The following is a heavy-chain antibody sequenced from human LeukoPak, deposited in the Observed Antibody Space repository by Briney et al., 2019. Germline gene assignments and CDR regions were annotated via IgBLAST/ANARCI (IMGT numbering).Heavy chain of an antibody. J-gene: IGHJ6*03. CDR2: INSTGGST. CDR1: GFTFSSYT. CDR3: ARGSKYYDFWSGLHLPLYYYYMDV. D-gene: IGHD3-3*01. V-gene: IGHV3-64*01. Sequence: GGSPRLSCAASGFTFSSYTMHWVRQAPGKGLEYVSAINSTGGSTYYTNSVKGRFTISRDNSKNTLYLQMGSLRAEDMAVYYCARGSKYYDFWSGLHLPLYYYYMDVWGKGTTVTVSS.